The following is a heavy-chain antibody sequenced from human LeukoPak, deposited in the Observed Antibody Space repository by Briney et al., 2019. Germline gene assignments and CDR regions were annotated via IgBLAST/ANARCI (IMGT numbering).Heavy chain of an antibody. CDR3: AAAWTLNCFDH. J-gene: IGHJ4*02. V-gene: IGHV3-74*01. CDR1: GFTFSTYW. CDR2: INIDGSGT. D-gene: IGHD2-8*01. Sequence: PGGSLRLSCAASGFTFSTYWMHWVRQVPGKGLEWVSRINIDGSGTAYADSVKGRFTISRDNAKNTLYLQMNSLRAEDTAVYYCAAAWTLNCFDHWGQGMLVTVSS.